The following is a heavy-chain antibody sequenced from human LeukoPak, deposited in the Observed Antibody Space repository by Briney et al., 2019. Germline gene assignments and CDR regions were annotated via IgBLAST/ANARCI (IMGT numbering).Heavy chain of an antibody. J-gene: IGHJ4*02. CDR2: IYYSGST. V-gene: IGHV4-39*01. CDR1: GGSISSSSYY. Sequence: PSETLPLTCTVSGGSISSSSYYWGWIRQPPGKGLEWIGSIYYSGSTYYNPSLKSRVTISVDTSKNQFSLKLSSVTAADTAVYYCASPPPYSNYVYFDYWGQGTLVTVSS. D-gene: IGHD4-11*01. CDR3: ASPPPYSNYVYFDY.